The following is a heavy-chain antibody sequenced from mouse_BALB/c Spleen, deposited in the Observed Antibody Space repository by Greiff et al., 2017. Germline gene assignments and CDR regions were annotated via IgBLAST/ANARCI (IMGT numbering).Heavy chain of an antibody. Sequence: EVKLQQSGTVLARPGASVKMSCKASGYSFTSYWMHWVKQRPGQGLEWIGAIYPGNSDTSYNQKFKGKAKLTAVTSASTAYMELSSLTNEDSAVYYCTSYYYGSSYWFAYWGQGTLVTVSA. CDR3: TSYYYGSSYWFAY. D-gene: IGHD1-1*01. J-gene: IGHJ3*01. CDR1: GYSFTSYW. V-gene: IGHV1-5*01. CDR2: IYPGNSDT.